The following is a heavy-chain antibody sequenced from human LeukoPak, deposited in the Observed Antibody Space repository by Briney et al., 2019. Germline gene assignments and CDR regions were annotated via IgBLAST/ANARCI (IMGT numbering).Heavy chain of an antibody. CDR2: ISSSSSYI. J-gene: IGHJ4*02. CDR3: ARAGGAVAGTGRFDY. D-gene: IGHD6-19*01. CDR1: GFTFSSYS. Sequence: GGSLRLSCAASGFTFSSYSMNWVRQAPGKGLEWVSSISSSSSYIYYADSVKGRFTISRDNAKNPLYLQMNSLRAEDTAVYYCARAGGAVAGTGRFDYWGQGTLVTVSS. V-gene: IGHV3-21*01.